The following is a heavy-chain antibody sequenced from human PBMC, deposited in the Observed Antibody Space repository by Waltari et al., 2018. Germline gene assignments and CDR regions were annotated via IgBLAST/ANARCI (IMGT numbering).Heavy chain of an antibody. CDR3: ARAPYRVLSIDWYYFDA. CDR2: GSASINRA. Sequence: QVQLVQSGAEVRKPGASVEISCRTSGYTFNNYGVSWVRQAPGQGLEWRGGGSASINRAYTAQKFQGRLTMTAHTSTGIAYMELTSLTSDDAAMYFCARAPYRVLSIDWYYFDAWGQGTLVTVSS. D-gene: IGHD3-9*01. V-gene: IGHV1-18*01. CDR1: GYTFNNYG. J-gene: IGHJ4*02.